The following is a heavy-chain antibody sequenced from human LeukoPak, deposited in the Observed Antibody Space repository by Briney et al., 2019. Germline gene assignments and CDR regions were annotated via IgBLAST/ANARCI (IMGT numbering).Heavy chain of an antibody. J-gene: IGHJ4*02. D-gene: IGHD1-26*01. CDR3: ARDAHSAHDY. V-gene: IGHV3-48*03. Sequence: GGSLRLSCAASGFTFSSYEMNWVRQAPGKGLEWHSYISNSGTTIYYADSVKGRFTISRDNAKNSLFLQMNSLRAEDTAFYYCARDAHSAHDYWGQGTLVTVSS. CDR1: GFTFSSYE. CDR2: ISNSGTTI.